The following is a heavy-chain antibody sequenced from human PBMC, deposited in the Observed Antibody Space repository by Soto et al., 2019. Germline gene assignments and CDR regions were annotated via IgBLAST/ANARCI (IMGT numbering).Heavy chain of an antibody. V-gene: IGHV3-11*06. D-gene: IGHD3-10*01. CDR1: GFTFSDYY. CDR3: ARVPYYYTSGTDYGMDV. CDR2: ISSSGTYT. Sequence: QVQLVESGGGLVKPGGSLRLSCAASGFTFSDYYMSWIRQAPGKGLEWLAYISSSGTYTNYADSVEGRFSISRDNAKNSRSLQMNSLRAEDTAVYYCARVPYYYTSGTDYGMDVWGQGTTVTVSS. J-gene: IGHJ6*02.